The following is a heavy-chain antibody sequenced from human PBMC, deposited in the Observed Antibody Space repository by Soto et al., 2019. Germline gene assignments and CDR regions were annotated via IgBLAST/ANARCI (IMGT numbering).Heavy chain of an antibody. D-gene: IGHD3-9*01. CDR2: VDPSDSYT. V-gene: IGHV5-10-1*01. CDR1: GYSFTSYW. Sequence: PGESLKISCKGSGYSFTSYWISWVRQMPGKGLEWMGRVDPSDSYTNYSPSFQGHVTISADKSISTAYLQWSSLKASDTAMYYCARHGRYYDILTGPLDWGQGTLVTAPQ. CDR3: ARHGRYYDILTGPLD. J-gene: IGHJ4*02.